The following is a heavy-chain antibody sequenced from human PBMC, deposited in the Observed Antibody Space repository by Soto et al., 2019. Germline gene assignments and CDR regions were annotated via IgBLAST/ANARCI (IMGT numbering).Heavy chain of an antibody. CDR2: IIPIFGIT. CDR1: GGTFSGYA. CDR3: ARDPRSITGTTSSEDFQH. Sequence: QAQLMQSGAAVKEPGSSVKVSCKASGGTFSGYAISWVRQAPGQGLEWLGGIIPIFGITNYAQKSQNRLTIAADESSATVYMDPRRLTSEDSAIYYCARDPRSITGTTSSEDFQHWGQGTLVSVS. J-gene: IGHJ1*01. D-gene: IGHD1-1*01. V-gene: IGHV1-69*01.